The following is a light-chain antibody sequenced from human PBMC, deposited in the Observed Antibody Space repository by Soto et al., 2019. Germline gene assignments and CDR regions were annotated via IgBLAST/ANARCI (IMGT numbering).Light chain of an antibody. CDR2: GAS. V-gene: IGKV3-20*01. CDR1: QSASSSY. CDR3: QHYARSVGT. Sequence: EIVLTQSPGTLSLSPGERATVSCRASQSASSSYFAWYQQKPGQAPRLLISGASNRATGIPDRFSGSGSGTDXTXTXSRXXXXDFAVYYCQHYARSVGTFGQGTRVEIK. J-gene: IGKJ1*01.